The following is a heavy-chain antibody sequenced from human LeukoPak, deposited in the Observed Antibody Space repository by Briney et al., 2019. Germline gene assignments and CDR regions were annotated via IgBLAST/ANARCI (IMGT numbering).Heavy chain of an antibody. CDR1: GVTFSSSA. J-gene: IGHJ5*02. D-gene: IGHD2-15*01. V-gene: IGHV3-23*01. Sequence: GGSLRLSCAASGVTFSSSAMSGVRQAPGRGREGVSGISASGATYYADSVKGRFTISRDNSRSTLYLQINGLRAEDTAVYHCAKDRFRGDCSGGSCYPFNPWGQGTQVTVSS. CDR2: ISASGAT. CDR3: AKDRFRGDCSGGSCYPFNP.